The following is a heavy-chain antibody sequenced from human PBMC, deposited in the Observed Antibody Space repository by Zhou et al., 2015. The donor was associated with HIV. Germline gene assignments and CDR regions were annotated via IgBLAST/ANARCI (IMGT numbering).Heavy chain of an antibody. J-gene: IGHJ4*02. CDR1: GGTFSSYA. V-gene: IGHV1-69*01. CDR3: ASATKGSYNHYYHSNTGGGSDY. D-gene: IGHD3-22*01. CDR2: IIPIFGTA. Sequence: QVQLVQSGAEVKKPGSSVKVSCKASGGTFSSYAISWVRQAPGQGLEWMGGIIPIFGTANYAQKFQGRVTITADESTSTAYMELSSLRSEDTAVYYCASATKGSYNHYYHSNTGGGSDYWGQGTLVTVSS.